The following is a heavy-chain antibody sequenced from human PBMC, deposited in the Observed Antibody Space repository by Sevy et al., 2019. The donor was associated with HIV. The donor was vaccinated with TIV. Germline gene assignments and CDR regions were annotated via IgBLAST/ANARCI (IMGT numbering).Heavy chain of an antibody. V-gene: IGHV3-23*01. CDR3: AGGRYDSSGSFDAFDI. CDR2: IYDSGGAT. CDR1: GFTFTSYA. D-gene: IGHD3-22*01. J-gene: IGHJ3*02. Sequence: GGSLRLSCKPSGFTFTSYAMSWVRQAPGKGLEWVSTIYDSGGATYYADSVKGRFTISRDNSKNTLYLQMNSLRIEDTAVYYCAGGRYDSSGSFDAFDIWGQGTMVTVSS.